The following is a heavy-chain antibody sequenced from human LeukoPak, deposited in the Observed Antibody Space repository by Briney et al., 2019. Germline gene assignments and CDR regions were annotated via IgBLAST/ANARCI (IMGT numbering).Heavy chain of an antibody. V-gene: IGHV3-11*04. CDR1: GFTFSDYY. CDR3: ARDRHYDFWSGPLFDY. D-gene: IGHD3-3*01. J-gene: IGHJ4*02. CDR2: ISSSGSTI. Sequence: GGSLRLSCAASGFTFSDYYMSWMRQAPGKGLEGGSYISSSGSTIYYADSVKGQFTISRDNAKNSLYMQMNTLSAEDTAVYYCARDRHYDFWSGPLFDYRGQGALVTVSS.